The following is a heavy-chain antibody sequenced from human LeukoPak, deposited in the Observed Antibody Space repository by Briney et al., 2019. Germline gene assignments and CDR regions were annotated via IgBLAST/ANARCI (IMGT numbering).Heavy chain of an antibody. V-gene: IGHV1-18*01. CDR2: ISAYNGNT. CDR3: ASCIVVVHSEYYYYGMDV. J-gene: IGHJ6*02. D-gene: IGHD2-15*01. Sequence: ASVKVSCKASGYTFTSYGISWVRQAPGQGLEWMGWISAYNGNTNYAQKFQGRVTITADESTSTAYMELSSLRSEDTAVYYCASCIVVVHSEYYYYGMDVWGQGTTVTVSS. CDR1: GYTFTSYG.